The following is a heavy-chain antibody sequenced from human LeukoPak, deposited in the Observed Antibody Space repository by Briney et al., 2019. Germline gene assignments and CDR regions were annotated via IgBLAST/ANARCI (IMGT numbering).Heavy chain of an antibody. Sequence: GGSLRLSCAASGFTFDDYAMHWVRQAPGKGLEWDSGISWNSGSIGYADSVKGRFTISRDNAKNSLYLQMNSLRAEDTALYYCAKDISSGWYSGGGDYWGQGTLVTVSS. CDR1: GFTFDDYA. CDR3: AKDISSGWYSGGGDY. D-gene: IGHD6-19*01. J-gene: IGHJ4*02. CDR2: ISWNSGSI. V-gene: IGHV3-9*01.